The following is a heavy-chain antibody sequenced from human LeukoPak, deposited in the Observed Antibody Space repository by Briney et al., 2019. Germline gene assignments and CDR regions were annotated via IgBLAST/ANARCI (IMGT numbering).Heavy chain of an antibody. CDR2: FDPDTVET. D-gene: IGHD2-21*01. J-gene: IGHJ4*02. CDR1: GYTLTALS. Sequence: ASVKVSCRVSGYTLTALSMHWVRQAPGKGLEWMGGFDPDTVETIYAQKFQGRVTMTEDTSTDTAYMDLSSLRSEDTAVYYCATVRYDTPGDSDYFDYWGQGTLVTVST. V-gene: IGHV1-24*01. CDR3: ATVRYDTPGDSDYFDY.